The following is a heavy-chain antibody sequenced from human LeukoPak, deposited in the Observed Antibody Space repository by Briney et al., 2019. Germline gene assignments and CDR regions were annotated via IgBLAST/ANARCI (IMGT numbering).Heavy chain of an antibody. CDR3: AREGYYAFED. Sequence: GGSLRLSCAASGFTFSNYPMHWVRQAPGKGLESLAVISHDGSNENYADSVRGRFTLSRDNSENMVYLQMNSLRPEDTAVYYCAREGYYAFEDWGQGTLVTVSS. J-gene: IGHJ4*02. D-gene: IGHD3-22*01. CDR2: ISHDGSNE. V-gene: IGHV3-30*04. CDR1: GFTFSNYP.